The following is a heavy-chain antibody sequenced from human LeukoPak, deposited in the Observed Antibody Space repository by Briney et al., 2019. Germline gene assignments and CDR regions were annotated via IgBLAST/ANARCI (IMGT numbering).Heavy chain of an antibody. CDR2: IYYSGST. CDR1: GGSISSGDYY. CDR3: ARDGGCSGGSCPYYYYGMDV. J-gene: IGHJ6*02. V-gene: IGHV4-30-4*01. D-gene: IGHD2-15*01. Sequence: SQTLSLTCTVSGGSISSGDYYWSWIRQPPGKGLEWIGYIYYSGSTYYNPSLKSRVTISVDTSKNQFSLKLSSVTAADTAVYYCARDGGCSGGSCPYYYYGMDVWGQGTTVTVSS.